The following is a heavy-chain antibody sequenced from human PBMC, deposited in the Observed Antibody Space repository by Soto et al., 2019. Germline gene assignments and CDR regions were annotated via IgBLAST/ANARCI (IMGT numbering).Heavy chain of an antibody. J-gene: IGHJ6*02. D-gene: IGHD5-12*01. Sequence: QVQLVESGGGVVQPGRSLRLSCAASGFTFRNYGMHWVRQAPAKGLEWVALVWYGGGNKNYVDSVKGRFTISRDNSKNTLYLQMNSLRDEDTAVYYCVRAAGYSGNDYVYYYGMDVWGQGTTVTVSS. CDR3: VRAAGYSGNDYVYYYGMDV. CDR2: VWYGGGNK. CDR1: GFTFRNYG. V-gene: IGHV3-33*01.